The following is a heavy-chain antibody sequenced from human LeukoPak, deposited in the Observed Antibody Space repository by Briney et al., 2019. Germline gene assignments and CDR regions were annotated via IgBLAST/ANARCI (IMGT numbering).Heavy chain of an antibody. CDR2: IYYSGNT. J-gene: IGHJ5*02. D-gene: IGHD1-26*01. CDR3: ARDKVGATNWLDP. CDR1: GGSVSSGDYY. V-gene: IGHV4-30-4*01. Sequence: SQTLSLTCTVSGGSVSSGDYYWSWIRQPPGKGLEWIGYIYYSGNTYYNASLKSRLTILVDTSKNQFSLKLTSVTAADTAVYYCARDKVGATNWLDPWGQGTLVTVSS.